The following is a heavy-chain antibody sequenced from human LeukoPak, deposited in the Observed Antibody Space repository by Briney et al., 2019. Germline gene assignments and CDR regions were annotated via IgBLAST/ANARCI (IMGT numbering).Heavy chain of an antibody. Sequence: PSETLSLTCTVSGGSISSYYWSWIRQPPGKGLEWIGSIYYSGSTYYNPSLKSRVTISVDTSKNQFSLKLSSVTAADTAVYYCARVQAVAGIVYYFDYWGQGTLVTVSS. CDR2: IYYSGST. J-gene: IGHJ4*02. V-gene: IGHV4-59*12. CDR3: ARVQAVAGIVYYFDY. CDR1: GGSISSYY. D-gene: IGHD6-19*01.